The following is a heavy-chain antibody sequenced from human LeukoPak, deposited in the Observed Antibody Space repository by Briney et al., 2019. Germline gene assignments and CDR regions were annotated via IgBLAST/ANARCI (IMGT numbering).Heavy chain of an antibody. CDR3: ARAVGLVPYY. D-gene: IGHD6-19*01. V-gene: IGHV3-21*01. CDR1: GFTFSSYS. CDR2: ISSSSSYI. Sequence: TGGSLRLSCAASGFTFSSYSMNWVRQAPGKGLEWVSSISSSSSYIYYADSVKGRFTISRDNAKNSLYLRMNSLRAEDTAVYYCARAVGLVPYYWGQGTLVTVSS. J-gene: IGHJ4*02.